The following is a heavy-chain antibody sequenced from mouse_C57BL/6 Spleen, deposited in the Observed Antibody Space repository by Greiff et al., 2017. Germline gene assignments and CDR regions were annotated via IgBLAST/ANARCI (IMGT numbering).Heavy chain of an antibody. J-gene: IGHJ2*01. CDR3: ASWDDFDY. CDR1: GFNIKDYY. D-gene: IGHD4-1*01. CDR2: IDPEDGET. Sequence: EVQLQQSGAELVKPGASVKLSCTASGFNIKDYYMHWVKQRTEQGLEWIGRIDPEDGETKYDPKFQGKATITADTSSNTAYLQLSSLTSEDTAVYYCASWDDFDYWGQGTTLTVSS. V-gene: IGHV14-2*01.